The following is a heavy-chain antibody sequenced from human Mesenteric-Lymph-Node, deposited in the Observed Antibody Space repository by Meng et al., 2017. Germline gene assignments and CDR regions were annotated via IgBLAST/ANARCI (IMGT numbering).Heavy chain of an antibody. CDR2: IHPNSGGT. J-gene: IGHJ1*01. CDR1: GYIFTDYY. Sequence: VQLVQSGAGGKKPGASVRVSCKASGYIFTDYYIHWVRQAPGQGLEWMGRIHPNSGGTTYVQKFQGRVTMTRDTSISTAYMELSRLRSDDTAVYYCARGPPSHQYFQHWGQGTLVTVSS. CDR3: ARGPPSHQYFQH. D-gene: IGHD6-6*01. V-gene: IGHV1-2*06.